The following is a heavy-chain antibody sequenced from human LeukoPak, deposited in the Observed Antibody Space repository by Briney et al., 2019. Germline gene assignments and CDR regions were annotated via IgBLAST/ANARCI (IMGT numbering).Heavy chain of an antibody. Sequence: GGALRLSCAASGFTFDDYAMHWVRQAPGKGLEWVSGISWNSGSIGYADSVKGRFTISRDNAKNTVYLQMNNLRAEDTAVYYCVSFYETYWGRGTLVTVSS. V-gene: IGHV3-9*01. CDR3: VSFYETY. CDR2: ISWNSGSI. J-gene: IGHJ4*02. CDR1: GFTFDDYA. D-gene: IGHD2-2*01.